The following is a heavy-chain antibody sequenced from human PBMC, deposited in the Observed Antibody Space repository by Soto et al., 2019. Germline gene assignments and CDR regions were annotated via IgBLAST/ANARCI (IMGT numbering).Heavy chain of an antibody. J-gene: IGHJ6*03. CDR1: GFTVSSNY. Sequence: GGSLRLSCAASGFTVSSNYMSWVRQAPGKGLEWVSVIYSGGSTYYADSVKGRFTISRDNSKNTLYLQMNSLRAEDTAVYYCEAEKNSDYYYYYMDVWGKGTTVTVS. D-gene: IGHD2-15*01. CDR3: EAEKNSDYYYYYMDV. CDR2: IYSGGST. V-gene: IGHV3-66*01.